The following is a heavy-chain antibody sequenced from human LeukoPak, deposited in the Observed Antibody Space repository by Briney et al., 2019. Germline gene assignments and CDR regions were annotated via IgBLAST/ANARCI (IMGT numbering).Heavy chain of an antibody. Sequence: PLETLSLTRTVAGGSLSSYYWSSFRQPPRHRLHSVGYIYYSGSTNYNPSLTSRVTISVDTSKNQFSLKLSSVTAADTAVYYCARDYCSGGSCYFDYWGQGTLVTVSS. CDR3: ARDYCSGGSCYFDY. CDR2: IYYSGST. D-gene: IGHD2-15*01. V-gene: IGHV4-59*01. CDR1: GGSLSSYY. J-gene: IGHJ4*02.